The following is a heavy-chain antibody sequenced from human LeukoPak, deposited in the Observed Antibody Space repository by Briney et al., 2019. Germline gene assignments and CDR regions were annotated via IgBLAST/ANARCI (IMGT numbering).Heavy chain of an antibody. D-gene: IGHD6-13*01. J-gene: IGHJ5*02. CDR3: ARAAAADPKNWFDP. CDR2: IHHSGTT. CDR1: GYSINSGHY. Sequence: SETLSLTCTVSGYSINSGHYWGWIRQPPGKGLGWIGSIHHSGTTYYNPSLKSRVTISGDTSKNQFSLKLTSVTATDTAVYYCARAAAADPKNWFDPWGQGTLVTVSS. V-gene: IGHV4-38-2*02.